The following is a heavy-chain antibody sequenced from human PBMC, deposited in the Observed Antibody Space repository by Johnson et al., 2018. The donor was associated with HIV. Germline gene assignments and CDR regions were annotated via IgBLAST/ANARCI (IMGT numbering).Heavy chain of an antibody. V-gene: IGHV3-11*04. D-gene: IGHD2-15*01. Sequence: QVQLVESGGGLVKPGGSLRLSCVASGFTFSYYYMSWIRQAPGKGLEWVSYISSSGSVIYSADSVKGRFTISRDNAKNSLYLQMNSLRAEDTAVYYCARSKDCSGGSCPDGFDIWGQGTMVTVSS. J-gene: IGHJ3*02. CDR2: ISSSGSVI. CDR1: GFTFSYYY. CDR3: ARSKDCSGGSCPDGFDI.